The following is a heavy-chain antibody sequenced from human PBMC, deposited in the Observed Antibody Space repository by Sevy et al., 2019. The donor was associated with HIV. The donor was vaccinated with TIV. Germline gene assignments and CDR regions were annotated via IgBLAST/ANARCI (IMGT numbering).Heavy chain of an antibody. V-gene: IGHV3-33*08. CDR1: GFTFSNYG. CDR2: IWDDGSIK. CDR3: ASDFLSAAPTRSAFDI. Sequence: GGSLRLSCAASGFTFSNYGMHWVRQAPGKGLEWVAIIWDDGSIKYYADSVKGRFTISRDNSKNTLYLQMNSLRPEDTAVYYCASDFLSAAPTRSAFDIWGQGTMVTVSS. D-gene: IGHD2-15*01. J-gene: IGHJ3*02.